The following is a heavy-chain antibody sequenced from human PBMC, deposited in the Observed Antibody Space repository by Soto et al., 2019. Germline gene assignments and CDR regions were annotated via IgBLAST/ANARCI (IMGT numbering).Heavy chain of an antibody. CDR3: ARRHGSCFDY. Sequence: TLSLTCTVSGGSISSYYWSWIRQPPGKGLEWIGYIYYSGSTNYNPSLKSRVTISVDTSKNQFSLKLSSVTAADTAVYYCARRHGSCFDYWGQGTLVTVSS. CDR1: GGSISSYY. J-gene: IGHJ4*02. CDR2: IYYSGST. V-gene: IGHV4-59*08.